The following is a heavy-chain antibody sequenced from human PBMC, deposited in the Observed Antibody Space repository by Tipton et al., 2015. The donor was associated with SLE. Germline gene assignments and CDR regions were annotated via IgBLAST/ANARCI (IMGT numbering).Heavy chain of an antibody. D-gene: IGHD3-16*01. Sequence: TLSLTCVVYGGSSSGYYWSWIRQPPGKGLEWIGEINHSGSTNYNPSLKSRVTISVDTSKNQFSLKLSSVTAADTAVYYCATGWGILWTFDYWGQGTLVTVSS. CDR2: INHSGST. J-gene: IGHJ4*02. V-gene: IGHV4-34*01. CDR3: ATGWGILWTFDY. CDR1: GGSSSGYY.